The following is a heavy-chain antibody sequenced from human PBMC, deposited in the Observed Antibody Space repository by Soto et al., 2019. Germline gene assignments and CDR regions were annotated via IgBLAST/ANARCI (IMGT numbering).Heavy chain of an antibody. CDR3: ARSPQYYTPGSSPFDY. D-gene: IGHD3-3*01. CDR2: IYDSGTT. V-gene: IGHV4-38-2*01. CDR1: SYVIGSGHY. J-gene: IGHJ4*03. Sequence: PSETLSLTCVVSSYVIGSGHYCGWVRQPPGKGLEWVGSIYDSGTTYYNTSLRSRVTISADKSKNQFSLSLTSVTAADTAVYYCARSPQYYTPGSSPFDYWGPGTMVTVSS.